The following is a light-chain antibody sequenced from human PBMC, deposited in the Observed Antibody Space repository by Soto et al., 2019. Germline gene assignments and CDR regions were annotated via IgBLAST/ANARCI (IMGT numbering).Light chain of an antibody. J-gene: IGKJ5*01. V-gene: IGKV3-11*01. Sequence: EIVLTQSPATLSVSPGERVTPSCRASQSVRNNLAWYQQKPGQAPRLLIYGASNRATGIPARFSGSGSGTDFTLTISSLEPEDFAVYYCQQRSNWPPITFGQGTRLEI. CDR1: QSVRNN. CDR3: QQRSNWPPIT. CDR2: GAS.